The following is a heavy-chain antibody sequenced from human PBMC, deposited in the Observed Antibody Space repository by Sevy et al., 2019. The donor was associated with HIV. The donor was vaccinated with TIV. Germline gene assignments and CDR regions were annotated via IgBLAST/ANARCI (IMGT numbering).Heavy chain of an antibody. CDR2: IYPGDSDT. CDR1: GYSFTSYW. D-gene: IGHD2-2*01. Sequence: GGSLKSSCKGSGYSFTSYWIGWVRQMPGKGLEWMGIIYPGDSDTRYSPSFQGQVTISADKSISTAYLQWSSLKASDTAMYYCARLFHPVVVPAAASVDYWGQGTLVTVSS. J-gene: IGHJ4*02. CDR3: ARLFHPVVVPAAASVDY. V-gene: IGHV5-51*01.